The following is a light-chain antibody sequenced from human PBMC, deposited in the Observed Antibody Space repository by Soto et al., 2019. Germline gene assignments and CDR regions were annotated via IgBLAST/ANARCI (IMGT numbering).Light chain of an antibody. J-gene: IGKJ1*01. V-gene: IGKV3-20*01. CDR2: RAS. Sequence: IVMTQSPDILAVSPGETVTLSCRASQSLSDNLAWYQQKPGQTPRLLIFRASSRASGVPARFSGGGSGTDFTLTISRLEPEDFAVYYCQQYGSSPRTFGQGTKVDI. CDR1: QSLSDN. CDR3: QQYGSSPRT.